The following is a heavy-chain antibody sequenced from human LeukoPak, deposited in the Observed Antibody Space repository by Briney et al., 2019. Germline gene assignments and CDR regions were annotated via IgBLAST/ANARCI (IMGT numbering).Heavy chain of an antibody. Sequence: PGGSLRLSCAASGFTFSTYTMNWVRQAPGKGLEWVSSISINSSYIYYADSVKGRFTISRDNAKSSLYLQMNSLRAEDTAVYYCARVPSAKGVATIRYFDYWGQGTLVTVSS. D-gene: IGHD5-12*01. CDR1: GFTFSTYT. CDR3: ARVPSAKGVATIRYFDY. V-gene: IGHV3-21*06. J-gene: IGHJ4*02. CDR2: ISINSSYI.